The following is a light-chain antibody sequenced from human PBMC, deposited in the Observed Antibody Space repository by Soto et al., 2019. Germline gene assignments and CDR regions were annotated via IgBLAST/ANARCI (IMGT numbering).Light chain of an antibody. Sequence: EIVLTQSPGTLSLSPGERATLSCRASQSVSSSYLAWYQQKPGQAPRLLIYGASSRATGIPDRFSGSGSGTDFRITISRLEPEDFAVYYCQQYGSSPLTCGGGTDEGIK. V-gene: IGKV3-20*01. CDR1: QSVSSSY. J-gene: IGKJ4*02. CDR2: GAS. CDR3: QQYGSSPLT.